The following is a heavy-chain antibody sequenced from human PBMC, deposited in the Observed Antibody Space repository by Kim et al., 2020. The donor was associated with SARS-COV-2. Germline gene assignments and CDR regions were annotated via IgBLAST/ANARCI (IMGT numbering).Heavy chain of an antibody. D-gene: IGHD6-13*01. CDR2: IYYSGST. J-gene: IGHJ4*02. CDR3: TRSEGRGSWHQFDY. V-gene: IGHV4-59*01. Sequence: SETLSLTCTVSSDSISSYYWSWIRQLPGKGLEWLGYIYYSGSTDYNPSLKSRVTISWDTSKNQVSLDVTSVSAADTAVYYCTRSEGRGSWHQFDYWGPGMRVTVSS. CDR1: SDSISSYY.